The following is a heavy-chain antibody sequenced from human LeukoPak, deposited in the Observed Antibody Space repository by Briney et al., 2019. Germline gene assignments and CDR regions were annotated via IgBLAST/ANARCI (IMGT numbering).Heavy chain of an antibody. CDR3: AKDQVTWIHTPFDY. Sequence: GGSLRLSCAASGFTFTTYGMHWVRQAPGKGLEWVAIIRYDGSNKYYADSVKGRFTISRDNSKNTLYLQMNSLRAEDTAVYYCAKDQVTWIHTPFDYWGQGTLVTVSS. CDR2: IRYDGSNK. D-gene: IGHD5-18*01. CDR1: GFTFTTYG. J-gene: IGHJ4*02. V-gene: IGHV3-30*02.